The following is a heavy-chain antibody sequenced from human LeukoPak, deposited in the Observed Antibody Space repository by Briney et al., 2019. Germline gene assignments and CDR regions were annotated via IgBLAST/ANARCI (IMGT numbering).Heavy chain of an antibody. J-gene: IGHJ6*02. V-gene: IGHV4-59*08. CDR1: GGSISSFY. Sequence: SETLSLTCTVSGGSISSFYWSWIRQPPGKGLEWIGYIYYSGSTNYNPSLKSRVTISVETPQNQFSLKLISGTAADTAVDYCARLKVVWLPLRAAYYYYGMDVWGQGTTVTVSS. CDR2: IYYSGST. CDR3: ARLKVVWLPLRAAYYYYGMDV. D-gene: IGHD5-12*01.